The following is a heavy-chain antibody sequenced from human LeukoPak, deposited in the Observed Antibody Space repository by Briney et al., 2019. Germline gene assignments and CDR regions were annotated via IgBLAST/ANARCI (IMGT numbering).Heavy chain of an antibody. V-gene: IGHV1-69*01. CDR3: ARVVPAWKYDILTGAWSENWFDP. Sequence: GSSVKVSCKASGGTFSSYAISWVRQAPGQGLEWMGGIIPIYGTANYAQKFQGRVTITADESTGTAYMDLSSLRSEDTAVYYCARVVPAWKYDILTGAWSENWFDPWGQGTLVTVSS. CDR2: IIPIYGTA. J-gene: IGHJ5*02. CDR1: GGTFSSYA. D-gene: IGHD3-9*01.